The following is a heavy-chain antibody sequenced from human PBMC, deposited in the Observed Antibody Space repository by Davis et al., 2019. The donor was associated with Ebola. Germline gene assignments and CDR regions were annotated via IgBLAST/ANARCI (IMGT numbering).Heavy chain of an antibody. CDR2: ISTYNGHT. Sequence: AASVKVSCTASGYTFSSYGINWVRRAPGRGLEWMGWISTYNGHTNYAQHFQGRVTLTTDTSTSTATMELRFLRSDDTATYYCAGGGLLFWVDYWGQGTLVTVCS. D-gene: IGHD2-21*02. J-gene: IGHJ4*02. V-gene: IGHV1-18*01. CDR1: GYTFSSYG. CDR3: AGGGLLFWVDY.